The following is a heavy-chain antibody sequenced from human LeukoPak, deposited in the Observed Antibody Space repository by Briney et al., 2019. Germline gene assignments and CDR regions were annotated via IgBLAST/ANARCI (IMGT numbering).Heavy chain of an antibody. D-gene: IGHD3-22*01. CDR1: GGSVSGYC. Sequence: KPSETLSLTCAVYGGSVSGYCGSWVRQPPGKGREWVGEIKDRGRTNNNPSRKGGATISADTSKNQFSRRLTSVPAPTTAVSVFARVGKRYYYDSSSFADYWGQGTLVTVSS. V-gene: IGHV4-34*04. CDR3: ARVGKRYYYDSSSFADY. CDR2: IKDRGRT. J-gene: IGHJ4*02.